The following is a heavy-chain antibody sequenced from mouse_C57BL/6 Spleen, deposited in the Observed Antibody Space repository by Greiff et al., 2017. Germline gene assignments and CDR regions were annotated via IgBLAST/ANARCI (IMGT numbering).Heavy chain of an antibody. V-gene: IGHV1-50*01. CDR2: IDPSDSYT. CDR3: ARVNAPGY. Sequence: QVQLQQPGAELVKPGASVKLSCKASGYTFTSYWMQWVKQRPGQGLEWIGEIDPSDSYTNYNQKFKGKATLTVDTSSSTAYMQLSSLTSEDSAVYYCARVNAPGYWGKGTTLSVSS. CDR1: GYTFTSYW. J-gene: IGHJ2*01.